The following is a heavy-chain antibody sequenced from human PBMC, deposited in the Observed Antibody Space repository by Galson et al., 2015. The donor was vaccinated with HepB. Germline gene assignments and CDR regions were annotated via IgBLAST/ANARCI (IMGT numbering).Heavy chain of an antibody. V-gene: IGHV3-30*04. Sequence: SLRLSCAASGFTFSSYAMHWVRQAPGKELEWVAVISYDGSNKYYADSVKGRFTISRDNSKNTLYLQMNSLRAEDTAVYYCARDLVNDYYDSSGYGDYWGQGTLVTVSS. D-gene: IGHD3-22*01. CDR1: GFTFSSYA. CDR3: ARDLVNDYYDSSGYGDY. CDR2: ISYDGSNK. J-gene: IGHJ4*02.